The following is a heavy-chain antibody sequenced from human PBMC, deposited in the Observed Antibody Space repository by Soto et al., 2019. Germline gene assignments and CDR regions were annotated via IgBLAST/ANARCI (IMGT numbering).Heavy chain of an antibody. J-gene: IGHJ6*02. V-gene: IGHV3-23*01. D-gene: IGHD1-1*01. CDR2: ISGSGGSI. CDR3: VKGYWKGDV. Sequence: EVQLLESGGGLVQPGGSLRLSCAASGFTFSTYAMNWVRQAPGNGLEWVSAISGSGGSIHYADSVKGRFTISRDNSKNTLYLQMNSLRDEDTVVYHCVKGYWKGDVGGQGTTVTVSS. CDR1: GFTFSTYA.